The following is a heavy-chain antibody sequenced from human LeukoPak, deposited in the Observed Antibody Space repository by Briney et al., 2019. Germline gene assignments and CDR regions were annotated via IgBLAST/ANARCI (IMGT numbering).Heavy chain of an antibody. V-gene: IGHV3-30*18. CDR2: ISYDGRSK. CDR1: GFTFSSHG. D-gene: IGHD3-22*01. CDR3: AKGFYDNSASGVFDI. J-gene: IGHJ3*02. Sequence: PGRSLRLSCAASGFTFSSHGMHWVRQAPGKGLEWVAVISYDGRSKYYADSMKGRFTISRDNSKNTLYLQMNSLRDEDTAVYYCAKGFYDNSASGVFDIWGQGTMVTVSS.